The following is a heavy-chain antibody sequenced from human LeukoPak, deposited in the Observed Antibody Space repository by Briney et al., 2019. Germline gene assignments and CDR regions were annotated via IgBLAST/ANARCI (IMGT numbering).Heavy chain of an antibody. CDR3: ARLGIAVAVFDY. J-gene: IGHJ4*02. CDR1: GYTFTSYG. CDR2: ISAYNGNT. D-gene: IGHD6-19*01. V-gene: IGHV1-18*01. Sequence: ASVKVSCKASGYTFTSYGISWVRQAPGQGLEWMGWISAYNGNTNYAQKLQGRVTMTTDTSTSTAYIELRSLRSDDTAVYYCARLGIAVAVFDYWGQGTLVTVSS.